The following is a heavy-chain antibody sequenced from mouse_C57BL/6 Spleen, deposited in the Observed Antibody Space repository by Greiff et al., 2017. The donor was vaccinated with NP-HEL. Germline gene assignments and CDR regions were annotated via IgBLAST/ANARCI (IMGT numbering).Heavy chain of an antibody. D-gene: IGHD2-4*01. J-gene: IGHJ4*01. Sequence: QVQLQQPGTELVKPGASVKLSCKASGYTFTSYWMHWVKQRPGQGLEWIGNINPSNGGTNYNEKFKSKATLTVDKSSSTAYMQLSSLTSEDSAVYYCARCLIYYDYDGYVMDYWGQGTSVTVSS. CDR3: ARCLIYYDYDGYVMDY. CDR2: INPSNGGT. V-gene: IGHV1-53*01. CDR1: GYTFTSYW.